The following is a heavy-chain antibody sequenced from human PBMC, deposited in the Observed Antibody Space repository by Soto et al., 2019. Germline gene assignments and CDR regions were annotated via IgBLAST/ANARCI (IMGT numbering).Heavy chain of an antibody. D-gene: IGHD5-12*01. J-gene: IGHJ4*02. Sequence: GGSLRLSCAASGFTFSSYAMHWVRQAPGKGLEWVAVISYDGSNKYYADSVKGRFTISRDNSKNTLYLQMNSLRAEDTAVYYCARDPYAGYGHFDYWGQGTLVTVSS. CDR3: ARDPYAGYGHFDY. V-gene: IGHV3-30-3*01. CDR1: GFTFSSYA. CDR2: ISYDGSNK.